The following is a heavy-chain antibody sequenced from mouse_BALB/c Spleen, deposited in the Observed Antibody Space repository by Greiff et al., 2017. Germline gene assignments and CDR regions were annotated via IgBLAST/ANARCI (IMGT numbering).Heavy chain of an antibody. J-gene: IGHJ4*01. D-gene: IGHD2-2*01. Sequence: EVKLVESGPDLVKPSQSLSLTCTVTGYSITSGYSWHWIRQFPGNKLEWMGYIHYSGSTNYNPSLKSRISITRDTSKNQFFLQLNSVTTEDTATYYCARRGAWLSNPWIYAMDYWGQGTSVTVSS. CDR1: GYSITSGYS. CDR2: IHYSGST. V-gene: IGHV3-1*02. CDR3: ARRGAWLSNPWIYAMDY.